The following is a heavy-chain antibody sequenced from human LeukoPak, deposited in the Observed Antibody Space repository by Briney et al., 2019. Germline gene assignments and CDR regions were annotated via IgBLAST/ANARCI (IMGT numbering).Heavy chain of an antibody. Sequence: GGSLRLSCAASGFTVSSNYMSWVRQAPGKGLEWVSVIYSGGSTYYADSVKGRFTISRHNSKNTLYLQMNSLRAEDTAVYYCARLKGYGDYSGFDYWGQGTLVTVSS. D-gene: IGHD4-17*01. V-gene: IGHV3-53*04. CDR2: IYSGGST. J-gene: IGHJ4*02. CDR3: ARLKGYGDYSGFDY. CDR1: GFTVSSNY.